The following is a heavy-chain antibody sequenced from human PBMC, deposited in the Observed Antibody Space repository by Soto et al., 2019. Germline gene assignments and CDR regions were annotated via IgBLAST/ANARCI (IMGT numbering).Heavy chain of an antibody. CDR2: MNPNSGNT. D-gene: IGHD1-26*01. Sequence: VXXPGXXVKXSCKASGYTFTSYDINWVRQATGQGLEWMGWMNPNSGNTGYAQKFQGRVTMTRNTSISTAYMELSSLRSEDTAVYYCIVVTYYYGMDVWGQGTTVTVSS. CDR1: GYTFTSYD. J-gene: IGHJ6*02. V-gene: IGHV1-8*01. CDR3: IVVTYYYGMDV.